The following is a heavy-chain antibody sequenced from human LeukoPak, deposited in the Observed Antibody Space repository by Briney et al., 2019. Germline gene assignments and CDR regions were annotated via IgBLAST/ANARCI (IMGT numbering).Heavy chain of an antibody. J-gene: IGHJ5*02. CDR2: IYYSGST. CDR3: ARYYDFRWFDP. V-gene: IGHV4-59*01. Sequence: SETLSLTCTVSGGSISSYYWSWIRQPPGKGLELIGYIYYSGSTNYNPSLKSRVTISVDTSKNQFSLKLSSVTAADTAVYYCARYYDFRWFDPWGQGTLVTVSS. CDR1: GGSISSYY. D-gene: IGHD3-3*01.